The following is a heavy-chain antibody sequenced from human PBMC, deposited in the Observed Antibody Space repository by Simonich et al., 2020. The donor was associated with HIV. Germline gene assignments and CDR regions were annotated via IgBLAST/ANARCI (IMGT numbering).Heavy chain of an antibody. D-gene: IGHD3-16*01. CDR3: ASGGSISSVWADDY. Sequence: QVQLVESGGGVVQPGRSLRLSCAASGFTSSSYAMHWVRQAPGKGLEWVAVISYDGSNKYYADSVKGRFTISRDNSKHTLYMQMNSLRAEDTAVYYCASGGSISSVWADDYWGQGTLVTVSS. J-gene: IGHJ4*02. V-gene: IGHV3-30*07. CDR1: GFTSSSYA. CDR2: ISYDGSNK.